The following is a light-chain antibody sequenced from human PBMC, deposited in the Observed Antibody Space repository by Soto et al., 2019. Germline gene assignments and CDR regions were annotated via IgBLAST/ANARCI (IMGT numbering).Light chain of an antibody. Sequence: QSVLTQPASVSGSPGQSNTISCTGTSSDIGSYNYVSWYQQHPGRAPKLLIYGVSNRPSGVSDRFSGSKSGITASLTISGLQAEDEADYYCNSYTTNNNVFGTGTKVTVL. J-gene: IGLJ1*01. CDR3: NSYTTNNNV. V-gene: IGLV2-14*03. CDR1: SSDIGSYNY. CDR2: GVS.